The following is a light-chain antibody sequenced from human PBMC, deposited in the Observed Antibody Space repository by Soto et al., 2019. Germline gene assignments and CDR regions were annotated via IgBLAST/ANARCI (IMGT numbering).Light chain of an antibody. V-gene: IGKV3-20*01. Sequence: ENVLTQSPGTLSLSPGQRATLSCRASHTISSSYLAWYQQKPGQAPRLLIYAISDRATGVPDRFRGSGSGTDLALSIARLGPEDFAVYLCQQYDSAPRTFGQGTKVEIK. CDR2: AIS. J-gene: IGKJ1*01. CDR3: QQYDSAPRT. CDR1: HTISSSY.